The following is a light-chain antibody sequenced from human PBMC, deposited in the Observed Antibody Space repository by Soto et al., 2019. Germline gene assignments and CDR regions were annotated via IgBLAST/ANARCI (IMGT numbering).Light chain of an antibody. Sequence: EIVLTQSPGTLSLSPGERATLSCRASQSVRSNYLAWYQQKPGQAPSLLIYGASTRATGIPDRFSGSGSGKDFTLTITRLEPEDFAVYYWHQYGISPGTLGQGTKLEIK. J-gene: IGKJ2*01. CDR3: HQYGISPGT. V-gene: IGKV3-20*01. CDR1: QSVRSNY. CDR2: GAS.